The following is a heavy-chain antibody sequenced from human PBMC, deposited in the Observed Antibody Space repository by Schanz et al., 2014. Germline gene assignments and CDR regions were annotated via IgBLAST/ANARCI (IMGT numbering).Heavy chain of an antibody. D-gene: IGHD3-10*02. CDR3: ARGRHYDVETSFRAYDAFDF. Sequence: QVQLVQSGGEVKKPGDSVKVSCETSGYSFTKYGINWVRQAPGQGLEWMGWISPYNGHTEYGKKFQGRFTMTTDTSTTTAYLELRSLTSDDTAVFYCARGRHYDVETSFRAYDAFDFWGQGTKXTVSP. J-gene: IGHJ3*01. CDR2: ISPYNGHT. CDR1: GYSFTKYG. V-gene: IGHV1-18*01.